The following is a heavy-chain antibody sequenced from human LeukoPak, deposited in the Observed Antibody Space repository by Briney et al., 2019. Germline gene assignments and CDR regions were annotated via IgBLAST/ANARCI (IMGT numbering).Heavy chain of an antibody. CDR1: GGTFSSYA. CDR3: ARRRTYYYDSSGYCFDY. V-gene: IGHV1-69*13. Sequence: ASVKVSCKASGGTFSSYAISWVRQAPGQGLEWMGGIIPIFGTANYAQKFQGRVTITADESTSTAYMELSSLRSEDTAVYYCARRRTYYYDSSGYCFDYWGQGTLVTVSS. D-gene: IGHD3-22*01. J-gene: IGHJ4*02. CDR2: IIPIFGTA.